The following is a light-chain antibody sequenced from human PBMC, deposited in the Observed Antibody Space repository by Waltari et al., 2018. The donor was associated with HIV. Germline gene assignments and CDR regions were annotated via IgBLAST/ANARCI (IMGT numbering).Light chain of an antibody. CDR2: DNN. V-gene: IGLV1-51*01. Sequence: QSVLTQPPSVSAAPGQKVTISCSGSSSNIGNNYVSWYQQLPGTAPKLLIYDNNKRPSGIPDRFSGSKSGTSATLGITGLQTGDEADYYYGTWDSSLSAGHWVFGGGTKLTVL. CDR1: SSNIGNNY. J-gene: IGLJ3*02. CDR3: GTWDSSLSAGHWV.